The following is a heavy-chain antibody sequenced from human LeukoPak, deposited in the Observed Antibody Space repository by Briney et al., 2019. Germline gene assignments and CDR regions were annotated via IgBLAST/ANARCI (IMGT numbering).Heavy chain of an antibody. V-gene: IGHV1-46*01. CDR1: GYIFSSYY. D-gene: IGHD6-13*01. CDR2: INPSGGST. CDR3: ASEAAAGTVNYYYGMDV. Sequence: GASVKVSCKASGYIFSSYYMNWVRQAPGQGLEWMGIINPSGGSTSYAQKFQGRVTMTRNTSISTAYMELSSLRSEDTAVYYCASEAAAGTVNYYYGMDVWGQGTTVTVSS. J-gene: IGHJ6*02.